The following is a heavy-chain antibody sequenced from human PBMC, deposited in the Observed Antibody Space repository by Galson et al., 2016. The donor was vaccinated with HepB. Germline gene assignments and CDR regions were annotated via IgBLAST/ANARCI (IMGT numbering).Heavy chain of an antibody. D-gene: IGHD5-24*01. CDR2: VSGNGGTI. J-gene: IGHJ5*02. CDR3: AKERKVPGIKWLDA. Sequence: SLRLSCAASGFTFTDHAMSWVRLVPGKGLEWVAVVSGNGGTIYYSDSVKGRFTISRDNSNNTLYLQMDSLRVADTAVYYCAKERKVPGIKWLDAWGQGTLVTVSS. V-gene: IGHV3-23*01. CDR1: GFTFTDHA.